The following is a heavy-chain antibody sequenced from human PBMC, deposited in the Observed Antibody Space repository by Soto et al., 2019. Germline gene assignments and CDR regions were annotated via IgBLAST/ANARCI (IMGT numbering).Heavy chain of an antibody. V-gene: IGHV3-23*01. CDR3: AKSAEGSSSDLYYYYGMDV. CDR1: GFTFSSYA. D-gene: IGHD6-6*01. CDR2: ISGSGGST. J-gene: IGHJ6*02. Sequence: LRLSCAASGFTFSSYAMSWVRQAPGKGLEWVSAISGSGGSTYYADSVKGRFTISRDNSKNTLYLQMKSLRAEDTAVYYCAKSAEGSSSDLYYYYGMDVWGQGTTVTVSS.